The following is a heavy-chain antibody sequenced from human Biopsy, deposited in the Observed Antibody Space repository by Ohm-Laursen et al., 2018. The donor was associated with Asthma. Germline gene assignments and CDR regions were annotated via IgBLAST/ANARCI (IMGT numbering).Heavy chain of an antibody. CDR1: GGTFSSYA. CDR2: LIPVLGTP. V-gene: IGHV1-69*01. Sequence: SSVKVSCKSSGGTFSSYAISWVRQAPGQGLEWMGGLIPVLGTPDHAQMLEGRVTITADESTSTAYMELSSLSSEDTAVYYCARGYSGSDRIVYYYSGLEVWGQGTTVTVSS. D-gene: IGHD5-12*01. CDR3: ARGYSGSDRIVYYYSGLEV. J-gene: IGHJ6*02.